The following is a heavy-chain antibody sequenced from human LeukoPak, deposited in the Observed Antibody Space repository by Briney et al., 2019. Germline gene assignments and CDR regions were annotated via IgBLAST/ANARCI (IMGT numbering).Heavy chain of an antibody. CDR1: GLTVSNNY. J-gene: IGHJ4*02. CDR3: ARDVSSRQLDY. V-gene: IGHV3-66*01. Sequence: GGSLRLSCAASGLTVSNNYMSWVRQAPGKGLEWVSVLYVYGSTYYADSVKGRFTISRDNSKNMMYLQMNSLRDDDTAVYYCARDVSSRQLDYWGQGTLVTVSS. D-gene: IGHD2/OR15-2a*01. CDR2: LYVYGST.